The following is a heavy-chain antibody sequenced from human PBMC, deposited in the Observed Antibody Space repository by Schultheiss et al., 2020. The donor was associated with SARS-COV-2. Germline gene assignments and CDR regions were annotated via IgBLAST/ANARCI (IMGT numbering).Heavy chain of an antibody. V-gene: IGHV3-23*01. CDR3: ARDTGGNHYYYYGMDV. CDR2: ISGSGGST. D-gene: IGHD4-23*01. Sequence: GESLKISCAASGFTFSSYAMSWVRQAPGKGLEWVSAISGSGGSTYYADSVKGRFTISRDNAKNTLYLQMNSLRAEDTAVYYCARDTGGNHYYYYGMDVWGQGTTVTVSS. CDR1: GFTFSSYA. J-gene: IGHJ6*02.